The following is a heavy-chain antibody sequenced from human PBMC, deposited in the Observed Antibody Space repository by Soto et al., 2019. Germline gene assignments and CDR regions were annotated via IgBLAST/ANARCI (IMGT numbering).Heavy chain of an antibody. CDR3: ASRGTTTYCSGGSCYARGFDY. CDR1: GGSISSGDYY. D-gene: IGHD2-15*01. V-gene: IGHV4-30-4*01. CDR2: IHYSGST. J-gene: IGHJ4*02. Sequence: QVQLQESGPGLVKPSQTLSLTCTVSGGSISSGDYYWSWIRQPPGKGLEWSGYIHYSGSTYYNPSLKVRATISVGTSKDQFSLKLSSVTAADTAVYYCASRGTTTYCSGGSCYARGFDYWGQGTLVTVSS.